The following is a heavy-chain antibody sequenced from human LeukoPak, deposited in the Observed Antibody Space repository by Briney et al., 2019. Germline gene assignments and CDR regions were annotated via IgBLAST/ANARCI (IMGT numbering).Heavy chain of an antibody. CDR2: IYYSGST. D-gene: IGHD1-26*01. Sequence: PSETLSLTCTVSGGSISSYYWSWIRQPPGKGLEWIGYIYYSGSTNYNPSLKSRVTISVDTSKNQFSLKLSSVTAADTAVYYCARDGPGSYYNWFDPWGQGTLVTVSS. J-gene: IGHJ5*02. CDR3: ARDGPGSYYNWFDP. V-gene: IGHV4-59*01. CDR1: GGSISSYY.